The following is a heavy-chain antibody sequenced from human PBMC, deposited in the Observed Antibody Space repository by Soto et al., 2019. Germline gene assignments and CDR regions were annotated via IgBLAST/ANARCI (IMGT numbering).Heavy chain of an antibody. V-gene: IGHV3-48*01. Sequence: GGSLRLSCAASVSNFSSYSMDWVRQAPGKGLXXISXISSSGGTTLYADSVKGRFTLARDNVQDSLYLHMNSLTAEHTAVYYCARDRGPPNRVASWYFDRWGRGSLVTVAS. CDR2: ISSSGGTT. D-gene: IGHD3-10*01. CDR1: VSNFSSYS. J-gene: IGHJ2*01. CDR3: ARDRGPPNRVASWYFDR.